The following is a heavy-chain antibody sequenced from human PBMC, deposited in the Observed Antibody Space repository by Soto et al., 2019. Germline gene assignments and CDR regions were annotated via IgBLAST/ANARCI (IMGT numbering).Heavy chain of an antibody. D-gene: IGHD2-2*01. CDR2: INPNSGST. CDR3: ARGSLTYCSSTSCYLRPPGYGMDV. Sequence: ASVKVSCKASGYTFTGYYMHWVRQAPGQGLEWMGWINPNSGSTNYAQKFQGWVTMTRDTSISTAYMELSRLRSDDTAVYYCARGSLTYCSSTSCYLRPPGYGMDVWGQGTTVTVSS. CDR1: GYTFTGYY. V-gene: IGHV1-2*04. J-gene: IGHJ6*02.